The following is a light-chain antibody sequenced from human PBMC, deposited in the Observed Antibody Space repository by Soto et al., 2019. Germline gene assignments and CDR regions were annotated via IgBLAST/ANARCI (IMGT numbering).Light chain of an antibody. CDR2: EVS. J-gene: IGLJ1*01. CDR3: TSYTNSSTLGV. V-gene: IGLV2-14*01. Sequence: QSVLAQPASVSGSPGQSITMSWAGTSSDVGAYSYGSWDQQHPGKAPKLMIYEVSNRPSGVSNRFSGSKSGDTASLTISGLQAEDEAAYYSTSYTNSSTLGVFGTGTKVTVL. CDR1: SSDVGAYSY.